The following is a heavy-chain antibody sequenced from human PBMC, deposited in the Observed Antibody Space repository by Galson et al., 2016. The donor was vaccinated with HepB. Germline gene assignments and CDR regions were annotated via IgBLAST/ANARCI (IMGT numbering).Heavy chain of an antibody. CDR1: GDSIYSSNFF. J-gene: IGHJ4*02. V-gene: IGHV4-39*01. D-gene: IGHD1-26*01. CDR2: IDSGGSA. CDR3: ARPGRNGNYYY. Sequence: SETLSLTCTVSGDSIYSSNFFWGWIRQPPGKGLEWVGSIDSGGSAYYNPSLKSRVTISVDTSKNQFSLKVSFVTAADTAVYYCARPGRNGNYYYWGQGTLVTVSS.